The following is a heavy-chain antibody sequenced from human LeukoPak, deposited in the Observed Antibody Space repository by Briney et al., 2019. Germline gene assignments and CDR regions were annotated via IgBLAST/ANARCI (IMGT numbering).Heavy chain of an antibody. Sequence: SETLSLTCTVSGGSISSSSYYWGWIRQPPGKGLEWIGSIYYSGSTYYNPSLESRVTISVDTSKNQFSLKLSSVTAADTAVYYCARRLVSEWRLDYWGQGTLVTVSS. CDR1: GGSISSSSYY. V-gene: IGHV4-39*01. J-gene: IGHJ4*02. CDR3: ARRLVSEWRLDY. D-gene: IGHD2-21*02. CDR2: IYYSGST.